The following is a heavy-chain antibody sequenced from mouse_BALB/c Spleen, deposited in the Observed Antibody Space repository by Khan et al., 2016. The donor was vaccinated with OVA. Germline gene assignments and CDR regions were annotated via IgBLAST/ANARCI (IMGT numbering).Heavy chain of an antibody. J-gene: IGHJ2*01. V-gene: IGHV3-2*02. CDR1: GYSITSDYA. CDR2: ISYSGNT. CDR3: ARICGGDFDY. Sequence: EVQLQESEPGLVKPSQSLSLTCTVTGYSITSDYAWNWIRQFPGNKLEWLGFISYSGNTNYNPSLKSRISITRDTSKNQFFLQLNSVTTEDTATYYCARICGGDFDYWGQGTTLTVSS.